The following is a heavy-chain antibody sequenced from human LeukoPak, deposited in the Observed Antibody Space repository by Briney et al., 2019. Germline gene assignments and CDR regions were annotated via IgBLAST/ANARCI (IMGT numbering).Heavy chain of an antibody. J-gene: IGHJ4*02. V-gene: IGHV3-7*01. D-gene: IGHD3-9*01. CDR3: ARDARYFDWFLSRYFDY. CDR1: GFTFSSYW. CDR2: IKQDGSEK. Sequence: GGSLRLSCAASGFTFSSYWMSWVRRAPGKGLEWVANIKQDGSEKYYVDSVKGRFTISRDNAKNSLYLQMNSLRAEDTAVYYCARDARYFDWFLSRYFDYWGQGTLVTVSS.